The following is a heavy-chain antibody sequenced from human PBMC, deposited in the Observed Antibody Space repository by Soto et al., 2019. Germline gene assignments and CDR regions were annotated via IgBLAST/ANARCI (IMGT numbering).Heavy chain of an antibody. Sequence: SESLSLTCAGSGYSISSGYYWGWIRQPPGKGLEWIGSIYHSGSTYYNPSLKSRVTISVDTSKNQFSLKLSSVTAADTAVYYCATGDFGRVEAYWGQGTLV. CDR1: GYSISSGYY. V-gene: IGHV4-38-2*01. CDR3: ATGDFGRVEAY. CDR2: IYHSGST. J-gene: IGHJ1*01. D-gene: IGHD2-21*01.